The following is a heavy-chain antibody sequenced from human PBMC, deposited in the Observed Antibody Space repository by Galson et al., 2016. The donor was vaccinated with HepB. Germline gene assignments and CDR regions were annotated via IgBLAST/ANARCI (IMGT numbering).Heavy chain of an antibody. J-gene: IGHJ2*01. Sequence: CAISGDSVSSNSAARNWIRQSPSRGLEWLGRTYYRSKWYNDYAVSVKSRITINPDTSKNQFSLQLNSVTPEDTAVYYCAREDYSSGWPLNWYFNLWGRGTLVSVSS. CDR3: AREDYSSGWPLNWYFNL. V-gene: IGHV6-1*01. D-gene: IGHD6-19*01. CDR1: GDSVSSNSAA. CDR2: TYYRSKWYN.